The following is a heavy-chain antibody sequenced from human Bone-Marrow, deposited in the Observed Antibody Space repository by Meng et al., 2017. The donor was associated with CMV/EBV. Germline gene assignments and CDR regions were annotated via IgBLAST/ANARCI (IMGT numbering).Heavy chain of an antibody. Sequence: AVYGGSFSGDYWSWIRQPPGKGLEWIGEINHSGSTNYNPSLKSRVTISVDTSKNQFSLKLSSVTAADTAVYYCASGRYGSGNNWFDPWGQGTLVTVSS. J-gene: IGHJ5*02. CDR1: GGSFSGDY. CDR3: ASGRYGSGNNWFDP. CDR2: INHSGST. V-gene: IGHV4-34*01. D-gene: IGHD3-10*01.